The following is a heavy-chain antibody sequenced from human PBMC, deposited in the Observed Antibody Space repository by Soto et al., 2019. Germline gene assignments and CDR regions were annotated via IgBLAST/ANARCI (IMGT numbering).Heavy chain of an antibody. CDR2: IYNSGST. D-gene: IGHD4-17*01. V-gene: IGHV4-61*01. Sequence: QVQLQESGPGLVKPSETLSLTCSVSGGSVSSGNNYWSWVRQPPGKGLEWIGYIYNSGSTNYNPSRARRVPQSVNPAKNKFPLTLSSVTAADPAVYYCTGGPMTTLDWGQGTLVTVSS. J-gene: IGHJ4*02. CDR3: TGGPMTTLD. CDR1: GGSVSSGNNY.